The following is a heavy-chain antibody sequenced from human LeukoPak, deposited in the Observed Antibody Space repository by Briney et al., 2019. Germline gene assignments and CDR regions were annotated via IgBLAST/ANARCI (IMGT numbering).Heavy chain of an antibody. V-gene: IGHV1-8*01. CDR3: ARASRIAARHSNY. D-gene: IGHD6-6*01. Sequence: ATVKVSCKASGYTFTSYDINWVRQATGQGLEWMGWMNPNSGNTGYAQKFQGRVTMTRNTSISTAYMELSSLRSEDTAVYYCARASRIAARHSNYWGQGTLVTVSS. J-gene: IGHJ4*02. CDR1: GYTFTSYD. CDR2: MNPNSGNT.